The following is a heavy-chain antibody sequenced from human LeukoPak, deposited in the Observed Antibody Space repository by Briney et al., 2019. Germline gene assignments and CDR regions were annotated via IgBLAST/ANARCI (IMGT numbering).Heavy chain of an antibody. D-gene: IGHD6-6*01. CDR2: ISDSGDRT. J-gene: IGHJ4*02. Sequence: GGSLRLSCAASGFTFSSHALTWVRQAPGKGLEWVSSISDSGDRTHYADSVKGRFTISRVNSQNTLFLQMSNLRTEDTAVYYCANSSLAWGQGTLVTVSS. CDR1: GFTFSSHA. V-gene: IGHV3-23*01. CDR3: ANSSLA.